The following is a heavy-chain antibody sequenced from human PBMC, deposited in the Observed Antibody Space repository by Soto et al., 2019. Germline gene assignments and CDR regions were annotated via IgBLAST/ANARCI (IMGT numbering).Heavy chain of an antibody. J-gene: IGHJ5*02. Sequence: GGSLRLSCAASGFTFSSYGMHWVRQAPGKGLEWVAVISYDGSNKYYADSVKGRFTISRDNSKNTLYLQMNSLRAEDTAVYYCAKEKISTSCCNWFDPWGQGTLVTVSS. D-gene: IGHD2-2*01. CDR2: ISYDGSNK. CDR3: AKEKISTSCCNWFDP. CDR1: GFTFSSYG. V-gene: IGHV3-30*18.